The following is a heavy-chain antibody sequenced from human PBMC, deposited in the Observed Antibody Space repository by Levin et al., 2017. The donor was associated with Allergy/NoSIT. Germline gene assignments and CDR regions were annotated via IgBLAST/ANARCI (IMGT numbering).Heavy chain of an antibody. D-gene: IGHD5-12*01. V-gene: IGHV7-4-1*02. CDR2: INTNTGNP. Sequence: ASVKVSCKASGYTFTSYAMNWVRQAPGQGLEWMGWINTNTGNPTYAQGFTGRFVFSLDTSVSTAYLQISSLKAEDTAVYYCAREVYSGYDFFPHNEEPLDYWGQGTLVTVSS. J-gene: IGHJ4*02. CDR3: AREVYSGYDFFPHNEEPLDY. CDR1: GYTFTSYA.